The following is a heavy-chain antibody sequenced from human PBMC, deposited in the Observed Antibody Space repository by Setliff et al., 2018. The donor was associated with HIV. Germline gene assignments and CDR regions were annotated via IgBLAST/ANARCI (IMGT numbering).Heavy chain of an antibody. J-gene: IGHJ2*01. CDR2: MYYSGST. Sequence: SETLSLTCNVSGGSINSRYWSWIRQPPGKGLEWIGYMYYSGSTNYNPSLKSRVTISVDPSKNQLSLKLTSMTAADTAVYYCARGGATVATRYFDLWGRGTLVTVSS. V-gene: IGHV4-59*11. CDR3: ARGGATVATRYFDL. D-gene: IGHD4-17*01. CDR1: GGSINSRY.